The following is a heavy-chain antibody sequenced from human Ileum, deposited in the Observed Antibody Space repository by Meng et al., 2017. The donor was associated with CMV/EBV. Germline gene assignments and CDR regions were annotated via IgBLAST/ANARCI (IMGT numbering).Heavy chain of an antibody. V-gene: IGHV4-4*07. CDR3: AREKSSCTSSTCYGVDS. CDR1: DGSISSYY. J-gene: IGHJ4*02. CDR2: IHTSGTT. D-gene: IGHD2-2*01. Sequence: GQLQESGPGLVNPSETPSLTCTVSDGSISSYYWSWIRQSAGKGLEWIGRIHTSGTTNYNPSLKSRVTLSLDTSKDQFSLKLTSVTAADTAVYYCAREKSSCTSSTCYGVDSWGQGTLVTVSS.